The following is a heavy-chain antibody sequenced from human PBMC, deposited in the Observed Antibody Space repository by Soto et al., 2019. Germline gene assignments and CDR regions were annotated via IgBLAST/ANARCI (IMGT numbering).Heavy chain of an antibody. J-gene: IGHJ6*02. Sequence: QVQLVQSGAEVKKPGSSVKVSCKASGGTFSGYAISWVRQAPGQGLEWMGGIIPIFGTENYAQKFQGRVTSTAVESTSTAYMELSSLRSEDTAVDYCARPFGGTDYYYGMDLWGQGTTVTVSS. CDR1: GGTFSGYA. CDR2: IIPIFGTE. CDR3: ARPFGGTDYYYGMDL. V-gene: IGHV1-69*12. D-gene: IGHD3-16*01.